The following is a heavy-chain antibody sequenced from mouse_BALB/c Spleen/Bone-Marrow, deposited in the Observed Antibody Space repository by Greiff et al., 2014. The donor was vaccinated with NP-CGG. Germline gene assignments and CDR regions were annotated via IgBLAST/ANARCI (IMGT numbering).Heavy chain of an antibody. J-gene: IGHJ3*01. CDR2: IDPANGNT. Sequence: VQLQQPGAELVKPGASVKLSCTASGFNIKDTYMHWVKQGPEQGLEWIGRIDPANGNTKYDPKFQGKATITADTSSNTAYLQLSSLTSEDTAVYYCARIHYYGRAWFAYWGQGALVTVSA. V-gene: IGHV14-3*02. D-gene: IGHD1-2*01. CDR3: ARIHYYGRAWFAY. CDR1: GFNIKDTY.